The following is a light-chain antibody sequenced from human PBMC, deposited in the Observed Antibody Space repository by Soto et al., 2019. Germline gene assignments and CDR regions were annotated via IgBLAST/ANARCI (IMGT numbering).Light chain of an antibody. Sequence: QSALTQPASGSGSPGQSITISCTGTSSDVGSYNLVSWYQQHPGKVPKLMIYEGNKRPSGVSNRFFGSKSGNTASLTISGLQAEDEADYYCCSYARSSTWVFGGGTKLTVL. CDR3: CSYARSSTWV. CDR1: SSDVGSYNL. J-gene: IGLJ3*02. CDR2: EGN. V-gene: IGLV2-23*01.